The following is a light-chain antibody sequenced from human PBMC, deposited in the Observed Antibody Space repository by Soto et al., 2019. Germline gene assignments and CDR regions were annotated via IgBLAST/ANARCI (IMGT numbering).Light chain of an antibody. CDR2: LAS. V-gene: IGKV3-11*01. J-gene: IGKJ1*01. CDR3: HQRQSWPRT. Sequence: EIVLTQSPATLSSFPGDRVTLSCRASQAVNTRLAWYQHKPGQAPRLLIYLASNRAAGVPARFSGSGSGTDFTLPSSNVEPEDFAVYYCHQRQSWPRTFGQGTTVDIK. CDR1: QAVNTR.